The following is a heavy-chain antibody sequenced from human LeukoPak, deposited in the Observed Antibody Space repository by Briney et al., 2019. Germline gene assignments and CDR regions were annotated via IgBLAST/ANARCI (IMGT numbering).Heavy chain of an antibody. J-gene: IGHJ5*02. CDR1: GGSFSGYY. D-gene: IGHD2-2*01. V-gene: IGHV4-34*01. CDR3: ASTNCSSTSCYEWLNWFDP. CDR2: INHSGST. Sequence: SETLSLTCAVYGGSFSGYYWSWIRQPPGKGLEWIGEINHSGSTNYNPSLKSRVTISVDTSKNQFSLKLSSVTAADTAVYYCASTNCSSTSCYEWLNWFDPWGQGTLVTVSS.